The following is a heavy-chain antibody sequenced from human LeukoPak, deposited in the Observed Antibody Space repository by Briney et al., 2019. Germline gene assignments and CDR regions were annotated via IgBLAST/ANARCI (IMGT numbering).Heavy chain of an antibody. Sequence: SETLSLTCAVYGGSFSGYYWSWIRQPPGKGLEWVGEINHSGSTNYNPSLKSGVTISVDTCKSQFSLKLSSATAADTAVYYCARARGRVGFDYWRQGTLVTVSS. CDR2: INHSGST. CDR1: GGSFSGYY. D-gene: IGHD3-16*01. J-gene: IGHJ4*02. CDR3: ARARGRVGFDY. V-gene: IGHV4-34*01.